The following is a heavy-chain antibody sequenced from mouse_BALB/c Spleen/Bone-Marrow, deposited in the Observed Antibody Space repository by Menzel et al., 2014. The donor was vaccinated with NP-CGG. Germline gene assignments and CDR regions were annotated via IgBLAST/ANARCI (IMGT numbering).Heavy chain of an antibody. V-gene: IGHV5-4*02. CDR2: ISDGGSYT. J-gene: IGHJ4*01. CDR1: GFTFSDYY. D-gene: IGHD2-14*01. Sequence: EVKLQESGGGLVKPGGSLKLSCAASGFTFSDYYIYWVRQTPEKRLEWVATISDGGSYTDYPGSVKGRFTVSRDNANNNLYLQMSSLKSEDTAMYYCARTYRPFALDYWGQGTSVTVSS. CDR3: ARTYRPFALDY.